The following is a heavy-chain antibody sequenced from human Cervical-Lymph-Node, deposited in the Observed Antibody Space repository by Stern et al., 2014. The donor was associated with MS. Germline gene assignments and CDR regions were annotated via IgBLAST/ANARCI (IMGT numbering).Heavy chain of an antibody. D-gene: IGHD4-17*01. CDR2: IRSKAYGGTT. V-gene: IGHV3-49*03. Sequence: EVQLVESGGGVVQPGRSLTLSCTVSGFTFGDHAMSWFRQAPGRGLEWVGFIRSKAYGGTTEYAASVKGRFTFSRDDSESIGYLQMNGLKTEDTAVYYCSRGADDYGDFVDYWGQGTLVTVSS. J-gene: IGHJ4*02. CDR3: SRGADDYGDFVDY. CDR1: GFTFGDHA.